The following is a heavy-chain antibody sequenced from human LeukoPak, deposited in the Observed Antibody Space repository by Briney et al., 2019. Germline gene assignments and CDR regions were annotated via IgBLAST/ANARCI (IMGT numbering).Heavy chain of an antibody. CDR2: IIPIFGTA. J-gene: IGHJ3*02. V-gene: IGHV1-69*13. CDR3: ARGVAGDAFDI. CDR1: GGTFSSYA. D-gene: IGHD6-19*01. Sequence: ASVKVSCKASGGTFSSYAISWVRQAPGQGLEWMGGIIPIFGTANYAQKFQGRFTITGDESTSTAYMELSSLRSEDTAVYYCARGVAGDAFDIWGQGTMVTVSS.